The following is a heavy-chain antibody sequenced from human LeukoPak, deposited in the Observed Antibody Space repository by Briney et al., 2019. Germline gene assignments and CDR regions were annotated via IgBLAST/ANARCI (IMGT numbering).Heavy chain of an antibody. V-gene: IGHV3-7*01. CDR3: ARGVYSMVRGVITNWFDP. CDR2: IKQDGNEK. J-gene: IGHJ5*02. D-gene: IGHD3-10*01. CDR1: GFTFSSYW. Sequence: PGGSLRLSCVASGFTFSSYWMTWVRQAPGKGLEWVANIKQDGNEKYYVDSVKGRFTISRDNAKNSLYLQMNSLRAEDTAVYYCARGVYSMVRGVITNWFDPWGQGTLVTVSS.